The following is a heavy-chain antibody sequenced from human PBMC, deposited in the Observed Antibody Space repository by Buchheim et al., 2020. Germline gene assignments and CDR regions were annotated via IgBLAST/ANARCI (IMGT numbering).Heavy chain of an antibody. D-gene: IGHD6-19*01. Sequence: VQLLESGGGLVQPGGSLRLSCAASGLIFRSYALSWVRQAPGKGLEWVSAISASGGSTYYIDSVKGRFTISRDNSKNTLYLQMNSLRAEDTAVYYCAKDSSGWYYDYFDYWGQGTL. CDR3: AKDSSGWYYDYFDY. CDR2: ISASGGST. J-gene: IGHJ4*02. V-gene: IGHV3-23*01. CDR1: GLIFRSYA.